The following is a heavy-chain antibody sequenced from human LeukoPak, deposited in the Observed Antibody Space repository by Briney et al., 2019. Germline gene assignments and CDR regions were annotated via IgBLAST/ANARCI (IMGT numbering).Heavy chain of an antibody. Sequence: PGGSLRLSCAASGFTVSTTAMHWVRQAPGKGLEWVAVISFDGDEKYYADSVKGRFTISRDISTNTLYLQMNSLRAEDTAVYYCARDDYGGKNFDYWGQGTLVTVSS. D-gene: IGHD4-23*01. CDR1: GFTVSTTA. V-gene: IGHV3-30*14. CDR3: ARDDYGGKNFDY. CDR2: ISFDGDEK. J-gene: IGHJ4*02.